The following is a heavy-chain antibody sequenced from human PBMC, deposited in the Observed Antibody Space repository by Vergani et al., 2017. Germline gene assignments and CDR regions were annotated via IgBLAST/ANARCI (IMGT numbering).Heavy chain of an antibody. J-gene: IGHJ4*02. CDR3: ASDRKXCRSSSCYSGRDPEDGYYFDY. CDR2: IWYDGGNK. D-gene: IGHD2-2*01. V-gene: IGHV3-33*01. Sequence: QVQLVESGGGVVQPGRSLRLSCAASGFTFTTYAMHWVRQAPGKGLEWVAVIWYDGGNKYYADSVKGRFTISRDNSKNTLYLQMNSLRAEDTAVDYCASDRKXCRSSSCYSGRDPEDGYYFDYWGQGTLVTVSS. CDR1: GFTFTTYA.